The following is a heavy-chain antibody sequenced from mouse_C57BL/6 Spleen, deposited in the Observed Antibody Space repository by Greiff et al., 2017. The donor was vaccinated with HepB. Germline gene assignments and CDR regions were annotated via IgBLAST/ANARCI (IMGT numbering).Heavy chain of an antibody. D-gene: IGHD1-1*01. CDR1: GFTFSNYW. CDR3: TGNPIYYYGSSSFDY. J-gene: IGHJ2*01. Sequence: EVKLQESGGGLVQPGGSMKLSCVASGFTFSNYWMNWVRQSPEKGLEWVAQIRLKSDNYATHYAESVKGRFTISRDDSKSSVYLQMNNLRAEDTGIYYCTGNPIYYYGSSSFDYWGQGTTLTVSS. CDR2: IRLKSDNYAT. V-gene: IGHV6-3*01.